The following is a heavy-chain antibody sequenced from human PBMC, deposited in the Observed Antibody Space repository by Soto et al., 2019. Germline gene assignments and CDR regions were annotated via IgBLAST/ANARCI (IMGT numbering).Heavy chain of an antibody. CDR1: GYTFTSYG. Sequence: ASVHVSCKAAGYTFTSYGISWVRQAPGQGLEWMGWISAYNGNTNYAQKLQGRATMTTDTSTSTAYMELRSLRSDDTAVYYCARDRITMIVVVITPLDYWGQGTLVTVSS. CDR2: ISAYNGNT. J-gene: IGHJ4*02. D-gene: IGHD3-22*01. CDR3: ARDRITMIVVVITPLDY. V-gene: IGHV1-18*01.